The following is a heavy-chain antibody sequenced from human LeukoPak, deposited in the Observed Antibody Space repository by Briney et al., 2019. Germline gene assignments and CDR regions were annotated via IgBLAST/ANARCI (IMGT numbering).Heavy chain of an antibody. CDR3: ASGGYYYGSGSYCSY. D-gene: IGHD3-10*01. CDR2: ISGSGGST. J-gene: IGHJ4*02. V-gene: IGHV3-23*01. CDR1: GFTFSSYA. Sequence: PGGSLRLSCAASGFTFSSYAMSWVRQAPGKGLEWVSAISGSGGSTYYADSVKGRFTISRDNSKNTLYRQMNSLRAEDTAVYYCASGGYYYGSGSYCSYWGQGTLVTVSS.